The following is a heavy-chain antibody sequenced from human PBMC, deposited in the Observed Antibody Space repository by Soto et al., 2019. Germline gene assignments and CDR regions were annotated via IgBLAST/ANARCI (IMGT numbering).Heavy chain of an antibody. CDR2: INHSGST. Sequence: SETLSLTCAVYGGSFSGYYWSWIRQPPGKGLEWIGEINHSGSTNYNPSLKSRVTISVDTSKNQFSLKLSSVTAADTAVYYCARPGALDYCSSTSCYNWFDPWGQGTLVTVSS. CDR3: ARPGALDYCSSTSCYNWFDP. V-gene: IGHV4-34*01. D-gene: IGHD2-2*01. CDR1: GGSFSGYY. J-gene: IGHJ5*02.